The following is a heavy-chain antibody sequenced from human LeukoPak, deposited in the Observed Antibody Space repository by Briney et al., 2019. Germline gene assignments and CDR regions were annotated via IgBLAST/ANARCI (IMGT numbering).Heavy chain of an antibody. V-gene: IGHV4-34*01. Sequence: SETLSLTCAVHGGSFSGYYWSWSRQPPGKGLEWIGEINHSGSTNYNPSLKSRVTISVDTSKNQFSLKLSSVTAADTAVYYCARGMYSSSSFDYWGQGTLVTVSS. D-gene: IGHD6-6*01. CDR3: ARGMYSSSSFDY. CDR2: INHSGST. CDR1: GGSFSGYY. J-gene: IGHJ4*02.